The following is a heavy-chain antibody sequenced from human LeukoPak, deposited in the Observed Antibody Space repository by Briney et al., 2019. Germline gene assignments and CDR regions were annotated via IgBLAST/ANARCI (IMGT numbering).Heavy chain of an antibody. CDR1: GFTFSSYA. CDR2: ISDSGGST. CDR3: ATDRGWRTSGYYLYYFEY. V-gene: IGHV3-23*01. J-gene: IGHJ4*02. D-gene: IGHD3-3*01. Sequence: GGPLRLSCAASGFTFSSYAMSWVRQAPGKGLEWVSAISDSGGSTYYADSVKGRFTISRDNSKSTLYLQMNSLRAEDTAVYYCATDRGWRTSGYYLYYFEYWGQGTLVTYSS.